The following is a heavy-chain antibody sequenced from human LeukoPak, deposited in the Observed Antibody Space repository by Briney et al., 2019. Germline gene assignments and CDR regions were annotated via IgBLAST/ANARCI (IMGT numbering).Heavy chain of an antibody. J-gene: IGHJ4*02. CDR3: ARAAGVPAARFDY. CDR2: ISDSSENK. Sequence: GRSLRLSCAASGFTFSYYSMNWVRQAPGKGLEWGSHISDSSENKYYADSVQGRFTISRDNAKNSLYLQMNSLRAEDTAVYYCARAAGVPAARFDYWGQGALVTVSS. V-gene: IGHV3-48*01. D-gene: IGHD2-2*01. CDR1: GFTFSYYS.